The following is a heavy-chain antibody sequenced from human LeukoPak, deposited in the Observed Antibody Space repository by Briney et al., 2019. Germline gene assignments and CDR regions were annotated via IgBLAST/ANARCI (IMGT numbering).Heavy chain of an antibody. V-gene: IGHV3-7*01. CDR1: GFTFSSYW. CDR3: AREYCSSTSCFPNWFDP. J-gene: IGHJ5*02. CDR2: IKQDGSEK. D-gene: IGHD2-2*01. Sequence: GGSLRLSCAASGFTFSSYWMSWVRQAPGKGLEWVANIKQDGSEKYYVDSVKGRFTISRDNAENSLYLQMNNLRAEDTAVYYCAREYCSSTSCFPNWFDPWGQGTLVTVSS.